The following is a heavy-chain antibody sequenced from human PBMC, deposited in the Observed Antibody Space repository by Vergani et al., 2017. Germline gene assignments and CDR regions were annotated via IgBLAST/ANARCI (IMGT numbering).Heavy chain of an antibody. V-gene: IGHV4-4*03. CDR3: ATISYRSWGYYFDY. CDR1: GDSISSNNC. J-gene: IGHJ4*02. Sequence: QVQLQESGPGLVKPPWTLSLTCAVSGDSISSNNCWTWVRQPPGKGLEWIGEICHTEDTKYSPSLKSRVTVSVDESRNLFSLRLNSVTAADTDVYYCATISYRSWGYYFDYWGQGILVTVSS. CDR2: ICHTEDT. D-gene: IGHD5-18*01.